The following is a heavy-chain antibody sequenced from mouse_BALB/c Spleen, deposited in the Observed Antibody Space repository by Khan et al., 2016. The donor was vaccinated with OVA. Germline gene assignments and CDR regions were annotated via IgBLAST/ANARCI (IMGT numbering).Heavy chain of an antibody. V-gene: IGHV2-6-1*01. Sequence: QVQLKESGPGLVAPSQSLSITCTISGFSLTNYGVHWVRQPPGKGLEWLVVIWSDGSTTYNSALKSRLSISKENSKSQVFLKMNSLQTDDTAVYYCARQPYYHYYIMDYWGQGTSVTVSS. D-gene: IGHD2-10*01. CDR1: GFSLTNYG. CDR2: IWSDGST. CDR3: ARQPYYHYYIMDY. J-gene: IGHJ4*01.